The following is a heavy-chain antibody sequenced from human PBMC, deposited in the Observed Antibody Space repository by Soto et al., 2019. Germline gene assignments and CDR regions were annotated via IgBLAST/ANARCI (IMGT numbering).Heavy chain of an antibody. D-gene: IGHD3-3*01. V-gene: IGHV3-30*18. CDR2: ISYDGSNK. CDR1: GFTFSSYG. Sequence: PGGSLRLSCAASGFTFSSYGMHWVRQAPGKGLEWVAVISYDGSNKYYADSVKGRFTISRDNSKNTLYLQMNSLRAEDTAVYYCAKDRNGYYDFWSGYPSFGYWGQGTLVTVSS. CDR3: AKDRNGYYDFWSGYPSFGY. J-gene: IGHJ4*02.